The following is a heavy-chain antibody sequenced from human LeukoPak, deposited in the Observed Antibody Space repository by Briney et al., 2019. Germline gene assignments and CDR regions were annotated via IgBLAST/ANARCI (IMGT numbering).Heavy chain of an antibody. CDR3: ARAGRATVTRYYFDY. D-gene: IGHD4-11*01. CDR1: GGTFSSYA. CDR2: INPDSGDT. J-gene: IGHJ4*02. Sequence: ASVKVSCKASGGTFSSYAISWVRQAPGQGLEWMGRINPDSGDTDYVQMFEGRVTMTRDTSISTAYMELRRLRSDDTAVYYCARAGRATVTRYYFDYWGQGTLVTVSS. V-gene: IGHV1-2*02.